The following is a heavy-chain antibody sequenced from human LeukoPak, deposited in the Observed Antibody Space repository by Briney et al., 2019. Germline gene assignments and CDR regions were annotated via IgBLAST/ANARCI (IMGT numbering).Heavy chain of an antibody. CDR2: FDPEDGET. J-gene: IGHJ4*02. V-gene: IGHV1-24*01. CDR1: GYTLTELS. CDR3: ATDRGGSQNFDY. Sequence: ASVKVSCKVSGYTLTELSMHWVRQAPGKGLEWMGGFDPEDGETIYAQTFQGRVTMTEDTSTDTAYMELSSLRSEDTAVYYCATDRGGSQNFDYWGQGTLATVSS. D-gene: IGHD2-15*01.